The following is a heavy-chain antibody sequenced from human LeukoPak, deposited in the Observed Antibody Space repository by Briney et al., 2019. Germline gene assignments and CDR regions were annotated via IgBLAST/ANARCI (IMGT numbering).Heavy chain of an antibody. CDR1: GFTFSSYA. D-gene: IGHD3-10*01. J-gene: IGHJ4*02. CDR3: AKDKVGVLWFGEFPTLDY. Sequence: GASLRLSCAASGFTFSSYAMSWVRQAPGKGLEWVSAISGSGANTYYADSVKGRFTISGDNSKNTLYLQMNSLRAEDTAVYYCAKDKVGVLWFGEFPTLDYWGQGTLVTVSS. V-gene: IGHV3-23*01. CDR2: ISGSGANT.